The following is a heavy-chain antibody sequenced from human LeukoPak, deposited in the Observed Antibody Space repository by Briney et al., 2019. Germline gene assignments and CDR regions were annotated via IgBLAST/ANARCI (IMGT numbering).Heavy chain of an antibody. Sequence: SVKVSCKASGGTFSSYAISWVRQAPGQGLEWMGGIIPIFGTANHAQKSQGRVTITTDESTTTAYMEVSSLRSEDTAVYYCGRKAGDCGGGSCYSIDYWGQGTLVTVSS. D-gene: IGHD2-15*01. CDR1: GGTFSSYA. CDR3: GRKAGDCGGGSCYSIDY. CDR2: IIPIFGTA. V-gene: IGHV1-69*05. J-gene: IGHJ4*02.